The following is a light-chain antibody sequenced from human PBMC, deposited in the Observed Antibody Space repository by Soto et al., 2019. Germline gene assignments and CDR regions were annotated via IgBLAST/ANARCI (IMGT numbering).Light chain of an antibody. CDR3: QQSFSTPPLT. Sequence: DIQMTQSPSSLSASIGDRITITCRASQSISTYLNWYQQKPGKAPRLLIYGASTLQNGVPSRFSGSGSAPDYTLTISSLQPEDFATYYCQQSFSTPPLTFGGGTKVEMK. CDR1: QSISTY. J-gene: IGKJ4*01. V-gene: IGKV1-39*01. CDR2: GAS.